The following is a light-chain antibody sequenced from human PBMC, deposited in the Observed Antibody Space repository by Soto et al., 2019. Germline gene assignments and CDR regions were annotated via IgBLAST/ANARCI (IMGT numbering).Light chain of an antibody. CDR3: MHGTHWPWT. J-gene: IGKJ1*01. CDR1: QSLIHSDGNTY. CDR2: EVS. V-gene: IGKV2-30*02. Sequence: DVVMTQSPLSLPVTLGQPASISCRSSQSLIHSDGNTYLSWFQQRPGQSPRRLIYEVSDRDSGVTDRFTGSGSGTDFTLTISRVEAEDVGVYYCMHGTHWPWTFGQGTEVEIK.